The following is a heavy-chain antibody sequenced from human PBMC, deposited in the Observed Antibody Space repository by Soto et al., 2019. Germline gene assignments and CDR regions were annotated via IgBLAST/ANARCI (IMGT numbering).Heavy chain of an antibody. CDR2: IYYSGST. D-gene: IGHD3-16*01. V-gene: IGHV4-30-4*01. Sequence: SETLSLTCTVSGGSISSGDYYWSWIRQPPGKGLEWIGYIYYSGSTYYNPSLKSRVTISVDTSKNQFSLKLSSVTAADTAVYYCAREAHYDYVWGRSTGPFDYWGQGTLVTVSS. J-gene: IGHJ4*02. CDR1: GGSISSGDYY. CDR3: AREAHYDYVWGRSTGPFDY.